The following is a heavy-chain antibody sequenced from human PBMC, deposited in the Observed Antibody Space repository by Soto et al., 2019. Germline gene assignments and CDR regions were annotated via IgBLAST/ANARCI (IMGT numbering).Heavy chain of an antibody. D-gene: IGHD3-22*01. CDR1: GGTFSSYA. Sequence: QVQLVQSGAEVKKPGSSVKVSCKASGGTFSSYAISWVRQAPGQGLEWTGGIIPIFGTANYAQKFQGRVTITADESTSTAYMELSSLRSEDTAVYYCARDRTYDSSGYYPQGYYGMDVWGQGTTVTVSS. J-gene: IGHJ6*02. CDR2: IIPIFGTA. V-gene: IGHV1-69*01. CDR3: ARDRTYDSSGYYPQGYYGMDV.